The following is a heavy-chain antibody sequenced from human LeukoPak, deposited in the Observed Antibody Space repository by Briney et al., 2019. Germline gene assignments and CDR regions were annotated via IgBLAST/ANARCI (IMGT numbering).Heavy chain of an antibody. D-gene: IGHD1/OR15-1a*01. CDR2: ISGSGGST. J-gene: IGHJ4*02. V-gene: IGHV3-23*01. CDR3: AKGNNRTLDY. Sequence: GGSLRLSCAASGFTFSRYGIFWVRQAPGKGLECISAISGSGGSTYYADSVKGRFTISRDNSKNTLYLQMNSLRAEDTAVYYCAKGNNRTLDYWGQGTLATVSS. CDR1: GFTFSRYG.